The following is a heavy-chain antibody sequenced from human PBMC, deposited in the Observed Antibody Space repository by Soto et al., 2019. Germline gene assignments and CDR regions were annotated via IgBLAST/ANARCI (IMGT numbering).Heavy chain of an antibody. CDR1: GYAFPNYG. D-gene: IGHD3-16*01. V-gene: IGHV1-18*01. J-gene: IGHJ6*02. CDR3: VRGGGSNYYGLDV. Sequence: QVQVVQSGAEVKQPGASVKVSCKASGYAFPNYGLTWVRQAPGRGLEWLGWLSPNDGKTNYAQKCQGRVPMTSDTSTSTAYMDLGSLRFDDSAIYYCVRGGGSNYYGLDVWGQGTAVSVSS. CDR2: LSPNDGKT.